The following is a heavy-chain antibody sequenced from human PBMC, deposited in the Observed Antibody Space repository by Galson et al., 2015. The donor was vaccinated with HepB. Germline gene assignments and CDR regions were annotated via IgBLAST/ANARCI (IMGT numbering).Heavy chain of an antibody. D-gene: IGHD2-15*01. V-gene: IGHV3-66*01. CDR3: AREIAF. J-gene: IGHJ3*01. CDR1: GFTVSSNS. CDR2: IYSGGSI. Sequence: SLRLSCAASGFTVSSNSMSWVRQAPGKGLEWVSIIYSGGSIYYADSVKGRFTISRDNSKNTLYLQMNSLRAEDTAVYYCAREIAFWGQGTMVIVSS.